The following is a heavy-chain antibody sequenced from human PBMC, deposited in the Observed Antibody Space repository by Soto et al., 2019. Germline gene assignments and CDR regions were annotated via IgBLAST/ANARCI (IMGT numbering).Heavy chain of an antibody. Sequence: GGSLRLSCAASGFIFSNYAMHWVRQAPGKGLEYVSAISTNGGSTYYAKYVKGRFTISRDNSKNTLYLQMNSLRDEDTAVYYCAKDGWLQLGFDYWGQGTLVTVSS. CDR1: GFIFSNYA. D-gene: IGHD5-12*01. CDR2: ISTNGGST. CDR3: AKDGWLQLGFDY. J-gene: IGHJ4*02. V-gene: IGHV3-64*01.